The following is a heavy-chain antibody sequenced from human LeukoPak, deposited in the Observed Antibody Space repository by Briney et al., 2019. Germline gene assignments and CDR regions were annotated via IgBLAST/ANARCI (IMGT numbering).Heavy chain of an antibody. V-gene: IGHV4-61*02. CDR2: IFTGGST. D-gene: IGHD3-10*01. CDR3: GFGEGDF. Sequence: PSETLSLTCTVSGGSINNGNHFWTWIRQPAGKGLEWIGRIFTGGSTNYNPSLESRLTMSIDTSKNQFSLKLSSVTAADTAMYFCGFGEGDFWGQGALVTVSS. CDR1: GGSINNGNHF. J-gene: IGHJ4*02.